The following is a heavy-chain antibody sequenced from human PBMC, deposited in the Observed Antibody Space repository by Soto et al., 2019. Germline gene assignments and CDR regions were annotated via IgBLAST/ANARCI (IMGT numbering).Heavy chain of an antibody. CDR3: ARDEYGGAYDY. Sequence: EVQLVESGGGLVQPGGSLRLSCAASGFTFSNYKMNLVRQAPGKGLEWVSYISSSGNTIHYADSVKGRFTISRDNAKKSLYLQMNSLRAEDTAVYYCARDEYGGAYDYWGQGTLVTVSS. J-gene: IGHJ4*02. CDR2: ISSSGNTI. D-gene: IGHD4-17*01. V-gene: IGHV3-48*03. CDR1: GFTFSNYK.